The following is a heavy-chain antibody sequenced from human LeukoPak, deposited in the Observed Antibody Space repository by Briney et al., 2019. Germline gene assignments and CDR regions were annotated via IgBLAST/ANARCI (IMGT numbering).Heavy chain of an antibody. D-gene: IGHD3-10*01. CDR2: ISGSGGDS. Sequence: PGGSLRLSCAASGFTFSSYWMSWVRQAPGKGLECVSAISGSGGDSYYAASVKGRFTISRDNSKNTLYLQMNSLRVEDTAVYYCAKVSGRILIWPQPFGDGMDVWGQGTTVTVSS. CDR3: AKVSGRILIWPQPFGDGMDV. CDR1: GFTFSSYW. V-gene: IGHV3-23*01. J-gene: IGHJ6*02.